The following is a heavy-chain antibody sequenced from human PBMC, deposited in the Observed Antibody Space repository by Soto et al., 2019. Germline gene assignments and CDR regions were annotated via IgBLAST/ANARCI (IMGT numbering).Heavy chain of an antibody. CDR2: MNPNSGNT. CDR3: ARGPGSSDWRFSYYYMDV. J-gene: IGHJ6*02. V-gene: IGHV1-8*01. Sequence: QVQLVQSGAEVKKPGASVKVSCTFTSYDINWVRQATGHGLEWMAWMNPNSGNTRYAQKFQGRVTMTRNTSTFTAYMELSSLRSEDTAVYYCARGPGSSDWRFSYYYMDVWGQGTTVTVSS. CDR1: FTSYD. D-gene: IGHD6-19*01.